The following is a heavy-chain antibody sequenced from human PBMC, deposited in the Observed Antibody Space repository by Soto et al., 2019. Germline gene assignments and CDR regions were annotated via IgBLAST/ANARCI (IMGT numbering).Heavy chain of an antibody. D-gene: IGHD2-15*01. CDR2: ISTYNGKT. CDR3: ARDVRVVANMDAAAM. J-gene: IGHJ3*01. Sequence: QAQLVQSGAEVKEPGASVTVSCKASGYSFTSFGIGWLRRAPGQGPEWMGWISTYNGKTNFAQKFQDRVTLTTDTSTTTAYMELSSLTTDDTAVYYCARDVRVVANMDAAAMWSQGTMVTVCS. CDR1: GYSFTSFG. V-gene: IGHV1-18*01.